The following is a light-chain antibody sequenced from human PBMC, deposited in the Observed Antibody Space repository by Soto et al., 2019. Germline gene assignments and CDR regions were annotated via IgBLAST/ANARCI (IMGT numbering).Light chain of an antibody. Sequence: QSVLTQPPSASGTPGQRVTVSCSGSSSNIGGNTVNWYQHLPGTAPKLVIYSNNQRPSGVPDRFSGSKSGTSASLAVSGLRSEDEADYYCAAWDDSLNGVLFGGGTKVTVL. CDR3: AAWDDSLNGVL. CDR2: SNN. V-gene: IGLV1-44*01. J-gene: IGLJ2*01. CDR1: SSNIGGNT.